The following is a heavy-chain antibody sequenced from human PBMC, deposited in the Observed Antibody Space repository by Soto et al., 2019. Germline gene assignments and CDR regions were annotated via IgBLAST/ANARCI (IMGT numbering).Heavy chain of an antibody. J-gene: IGHJ4*02. CDR1: SGSISSSNW. Sequence: SETLSLTCAVSSGSISSSNWWSWVRQPPGKGLEWIGEIYHSGSTNYNPSLKSRVTISVDKSKNQFSLKLSSVTAADTAVYYCARRYYDILTGYYLLDYWGQGTLVTVSS. CDR2: IYHSGST. V-gene: IGHV4-4*02. CDR3: ARRYYDILTGYYLLDY. D-gene: IGHD3-9*01.